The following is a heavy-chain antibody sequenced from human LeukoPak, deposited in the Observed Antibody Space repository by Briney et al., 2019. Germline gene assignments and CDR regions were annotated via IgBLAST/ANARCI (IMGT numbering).Heavy chain of an antibody. CDR3: ASSPRLTTSWFLFDS. V-gene: IGHV4-59*08. D-gene: IGHD2-2*01. Sequence: KTSETLSLTCSVSGDSFSNYYWTWIRQPPGKGLEWIGYVYYSGSTNYNPSLKTRLHQSVDTSKNRFSLKLSSVTAADTAVYYCASSPRLTTSWFLFDSWGHGTLVTVSS. J-gene: IGHJ5*01. CDR2: VYYSGST. CDR1: GDSFSNYY.